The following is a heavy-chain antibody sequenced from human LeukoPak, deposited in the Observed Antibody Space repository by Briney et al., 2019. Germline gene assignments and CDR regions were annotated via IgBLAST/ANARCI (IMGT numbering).Heavy chain of an antibody. V-gene: IGHV3-21*04. D-gene: IGHD6-19*01. CDR2: ISSSRSYI. J-gene: IGHJ3*02. CDR3: AKDLRGDSSGWYPWFAFDI. CDR1: GFTFSRYS. Sequence: PGGSLRLSCAASGFTFSRYSMNWVRQAPGKGLEGVSSISSSRSYIYYADSVKGRITISRDNAKNTLYLQMNRLRAEDTAVYYCAKDLRGDSSGWYPWFAFDIWGQGTMVTVSS.